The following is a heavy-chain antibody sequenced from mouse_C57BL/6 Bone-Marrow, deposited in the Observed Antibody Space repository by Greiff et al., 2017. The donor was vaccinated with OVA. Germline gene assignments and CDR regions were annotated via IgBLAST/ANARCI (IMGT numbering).Heavy chain of an antibody. D-gene: IGHD4-1*01. J-gene: IGHJ2*01. V-gene: IGHV1-80*01. CDR1: GYAFSSYW. Sequence: SGAELVKPGASVKISCKASGYAFSSYWMNWVKQRPGKGLEWIGQIYPGDGDTNYNGKFKGKATLTADKSSSTAYMQLSSLTSEDSAVYFCARSRWDVGFDYWGQGTTLTVSS. CDR3: ARSRWDVGFDY. CDR2: IYPGDGDT.